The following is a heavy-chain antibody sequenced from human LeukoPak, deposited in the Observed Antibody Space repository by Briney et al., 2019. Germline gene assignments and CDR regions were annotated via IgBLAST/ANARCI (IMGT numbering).Heavy chain of an antibody. V-gene: IGHV3-23*01. CDR1: GFTFSNAW. CDR3: AKDLSSGYYDAFDI. J-gene: IGHJ3*02. Sequence: GGSLRLSCAASGFTFSNAWMSWVRQAPGKGLEWVSASSGSGSITYYADSVKGRFTISRDNSNNTLYLQMNSLRAEDKAVYYCAKDLSSGYYDAFDIWGQGTMVTVSS. CDR2: SSGSGSIT. D-gene: IGHD3-22*01.